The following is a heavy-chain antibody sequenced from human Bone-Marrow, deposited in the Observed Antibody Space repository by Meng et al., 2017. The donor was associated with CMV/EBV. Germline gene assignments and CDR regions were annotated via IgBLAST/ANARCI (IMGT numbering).Heavy chain of an antibody. CDR3: AREANQGYSDWFDP. CDR1: GLTFSSYW. V-gene: IGHV3-74*01. Sequence: GESLKIPCATSGLTFSSYWMHCVRQAAGKGLVWVSRFNTDGSTTAYAASVKGRFTISRDNAKNTLYLQMNSLRAEDTAVYYCAREANQGYSDWFDPWGQGTLVTVSS. D-gene: IGHD6-13*01. CDR2: FNTDGSTT. J-gene: IGHJ5*02.